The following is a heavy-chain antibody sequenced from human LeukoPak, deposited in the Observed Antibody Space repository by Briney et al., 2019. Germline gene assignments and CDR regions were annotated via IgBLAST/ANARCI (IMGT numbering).Heavy chain of an antibody. CDR3: ATVRSVRRYYYDSSGYSYYFDY. D-gene: IGHD3-22*01. J-gene: IGHJ4*02. CDR2: ISGRGGST. Sequence: GGSLRLSCAASGFTFSSYAMSWVRQAPGKGLEWVSAISGRGGSTYYADSVKGRFTISRDNSKNTLYLQMNSLRAEDTAVYYCATVRSVRRYYYDSSGYSYYFDYWGQGTLVTVSS. CDR1: GFTFSSYA. V-gene: IGHV3-23*01.